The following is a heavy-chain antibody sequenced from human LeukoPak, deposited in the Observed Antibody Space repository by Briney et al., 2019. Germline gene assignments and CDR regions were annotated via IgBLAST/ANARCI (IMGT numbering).Heavy chain of an antibody. CDR3: ARGTNSGWYFSPFDY. CDR1: GFTVSNNY. Sequence: GSLRLSCAASGFTVSNNYISWVRQAPGKGLEWVSIIYNDGSTYYADSVKGRFTISRDNSENTLYLQMNSLRAEDTAVYYCARGTNSGWYFSPFDYWGQGTLVTVSS. V-gene: IGHV3-53*01. CDR2: IYNDGST. D-gene: IGHD6-19*01. J-gene: IGHJ4*02.